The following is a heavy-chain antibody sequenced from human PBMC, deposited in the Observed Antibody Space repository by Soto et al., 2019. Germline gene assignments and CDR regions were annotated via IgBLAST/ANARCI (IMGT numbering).Heavy chain of an antibody. CDR3: ARQVVDGTVAGAGSFDY. CDR1: GGSISSTSYY. Sequence: QLQLQESGPGLVKPSETLSLTCTVSGGSISSTSYYWVWIRQPPGKGLEWIGSFYYTGSTYYNPSLKSRAHISVDTSGNQFSLKRNSVTAADTAVYYCARQVVDGTVAGAGSFDYWGQGALVTVSS. CDR2: FYYTGST. V-gene: IGHV4-39*01. J-gene: IGHJ4*02. D-gene: IGHD6-19*01.